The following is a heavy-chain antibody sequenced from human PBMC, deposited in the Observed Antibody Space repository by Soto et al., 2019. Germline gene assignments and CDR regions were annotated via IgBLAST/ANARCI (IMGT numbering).Heavy chain of an antibody. Sequence: SETLSLTCAVYGGSFSGYYWNWIRQSPGKGLEWIGEINHSGSTNYNPSLKSRVTISVDTSKNQFSLKLHSVTAADTAVYYCARGPDYGDYLYYWGQGTLVTVSS. D-gene: IGHD4-17*01. J-gene: IGHJ4*02. CDR1: GGSFSGYY. CDR3: ARGPDYGDYLYY. V-gene: IGHV4-34*01. CDR2: INHSGST.